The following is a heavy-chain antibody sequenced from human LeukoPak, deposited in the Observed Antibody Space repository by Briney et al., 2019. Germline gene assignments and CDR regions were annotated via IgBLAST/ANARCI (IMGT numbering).Heavy chain of an antibody. CDR1: GGSFSGYY. D-gene: IGHD3-10*01. CDR2: INHSGST. CDR3: ARSLSGGFDP. V-gene: IGHV4-34*01. J-gene: IGHJ5*02. Sequence: PSETLSLTCAVYGGSFSGYYWSWIRQPPGKGLEWIGEINHSGSTNYSPSLKSRVTISVDTSKNQFSLKLSFVTAADTAVYYCARSLSGGFDPWGQGTLVTVSS.